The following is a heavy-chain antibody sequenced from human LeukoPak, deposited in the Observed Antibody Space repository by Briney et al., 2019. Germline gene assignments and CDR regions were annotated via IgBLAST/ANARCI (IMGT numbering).Heavy chain of an antibody. V-gene: IGHV4-59*08. J-gene: IGHJ4*02. CDR3: ARRSSSGWTFDY. CDR2: IYYSGST. Sequence: SETLSLTCTVSGGSISSYYWSWIRQPPGKGLEWIGYIYYSGSTNYNPSLKSRVTISVDTSKNQFSLKLSSVTAADTAVYYCARRSSSGWTFDYWGQGTLVTVSS. D-gene: IGHD6-19*01. CDR1: GGSISSYY.